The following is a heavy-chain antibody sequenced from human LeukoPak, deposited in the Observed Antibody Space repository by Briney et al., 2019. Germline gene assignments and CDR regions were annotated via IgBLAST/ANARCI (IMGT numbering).Heavy chain of an antibody. Sequence: GGSLRLSCAASGFTFSSYAMHWVRQAPGKGLEWVAVISYDGSNKYYADSVKGRFTISRDNSKNTLYLQMNSLRAEDTAVYYCARAKQLALFGYWGQGTLVTVSS. CDR2: ISYDGSNK. CDR1: GFTFSSYA. CDR3: ARAKQLALFGY. D-gene: IGHD6-6*01. J-gene: IGHJ4*02. V-gene: IGHV3-30-3*01.